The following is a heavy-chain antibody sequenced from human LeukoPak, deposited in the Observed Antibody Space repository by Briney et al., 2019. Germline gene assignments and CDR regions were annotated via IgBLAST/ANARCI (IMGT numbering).Heavy chain of an antibody. V-gene: IGHV7-4-1*02. J-gene: IGHJ4*02. CDR2: INTNTGNP. Sequence: ASVKVSCKASGYTFTSYAMNWVRQAPGQGLEWMGWINTNTGNPTYAQGFTGRFVFSLDTSVSTAYLQISNLKAEDTAVYYCARAEIYYDSSGYPNHQLDYWGQGTLVTVSS. CDR1: GYTFTSYA. D-gene: IGHD3-22*01. CDR3: ARAEIYYDSSGYPNHQLDY.